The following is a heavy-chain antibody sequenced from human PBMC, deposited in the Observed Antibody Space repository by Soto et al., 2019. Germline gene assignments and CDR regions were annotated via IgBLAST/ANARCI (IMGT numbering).Heavy chain of an antibody. V-gene: IGHV1-2*02. CDR3: ARPDDILTGSVDY. CDR2: INSNSGGT. J-gene: IGHJ4*02. Sequence: ASVEVSCKASGYTFTGYHMHWVRQAPGQGLEWMGWINSNSGGTNYAQKFQGRVTMTRDTSISTAYMELSRLRSDDTAVYYCARPDDILTGSVDYWGQGTLVTVSS. CDR1: GYTFTGYH. D-gene: IGHD3-9*01.